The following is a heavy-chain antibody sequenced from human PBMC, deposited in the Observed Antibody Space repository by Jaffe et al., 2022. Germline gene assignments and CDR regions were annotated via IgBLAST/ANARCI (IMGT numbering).Heavy chain of an antibody. CDR1: GFTFSSYG. D-gene: IGHD3-10*01. V-gene: IGHV3-30*02. CDR2: IRYDGSNK. J-gene: IGHJ6*03. CDR3: AKAYRGRGYYYYYMDV. Sequence: QVQLVESGGGVVQPGGSLRLSCAASGFTFSSYGMHWVRQAPGKGLEWVAFIRYDGSNKYYADSVKGRFTISRDNSKNTLYLQMNSLRAEDTAVYYCAKAYRGRGYYYYYMDVWGKGTTVTVSS.